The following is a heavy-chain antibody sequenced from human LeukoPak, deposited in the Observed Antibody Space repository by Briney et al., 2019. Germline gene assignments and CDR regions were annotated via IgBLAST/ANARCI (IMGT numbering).Heavy chain of an antibody. CDR1: GFTFSIYA. J-gene: IGHJ3*02. Sequence: GGSLRLSCAASGFTFSIYAMYWVRQAPGKGLEYVSAISSNGASTYYADSVKGRFTISRDNSKNTLYLQMNSLRAEDTAVYYCARDVSLYCSSATCFHDAFDIWGQGTMVTVSS. D-gene: IGHD2-2*01. V-gene: IGHV3-64*02. CDR2: ISSNGAST. CDR3: ARDVSLYCSSATCFHDAFDI.